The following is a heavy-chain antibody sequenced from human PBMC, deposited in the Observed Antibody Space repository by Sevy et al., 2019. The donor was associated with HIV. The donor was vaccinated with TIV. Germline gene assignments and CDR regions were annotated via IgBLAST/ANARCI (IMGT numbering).Heavy chain of an antibody. CDR3: AKAINCETRTGKFDY. Sequence: GGSLRLSCAASGFTFSTYAMSWVRQAPGKGLEWVSAITASGPSTYYADSVKGRFTISRDNSKDTLYLQMNSLRAEDSAVYYCAKAINCETRTGKFDYWGQGTLVTVSS. V-gene: IGHV3-23*01. D-gene: IGHD1-20*01. J-gene: IGHJ4*02. CDR2: ITASGPST. CDR1: GFTFSTYA.